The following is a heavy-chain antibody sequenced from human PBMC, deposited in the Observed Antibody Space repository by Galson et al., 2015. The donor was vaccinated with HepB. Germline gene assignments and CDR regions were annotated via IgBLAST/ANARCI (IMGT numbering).Heavy chain of an antibody. J-gene: IGHJ6*03. Sequence: SVKVSCKASGYTFTNYGISWVRQAPGQGLEWMGWISAYNGNINYAQKFQGRVTMTTDTSTSTAYLELRSLRSDDTAVYYCARVNRGYTFPHYYYYMDVWGKGTTVTASS. CDR2: ISAYNGNI. CDR3: ARVNRGYTFPHYYYYMDV. D-gene: IGHD6-13*01. CDR1: GYTFTNYG. V-gene: IGHV1-18*01.